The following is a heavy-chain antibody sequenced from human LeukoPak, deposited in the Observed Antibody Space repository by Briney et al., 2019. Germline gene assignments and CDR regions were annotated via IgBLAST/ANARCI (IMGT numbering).Heavy chain of an antibody. Sequence: GGSLRLSCAASGFTFSSYAMSWVRQAPGKGLEWVSAISGSGGSTYYADSVKGRFTISRDNSKNTLYLQTNSLRAEDTAVYYCAKDRGRGEVAEYFQHWGQGTLVTVSS. J-gene: IGHJ1*01. CDR1: GFTFSSYA. V-gene: IGHV3-23*01. D-gene: IGHD3-16*01. CDR2: ISGSGGST. CDR3: AKDRGRGEVAEYFQH.